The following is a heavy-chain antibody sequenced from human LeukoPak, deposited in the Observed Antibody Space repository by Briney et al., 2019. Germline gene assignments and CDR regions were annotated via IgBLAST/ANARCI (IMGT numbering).Heavy chain of an antibody. D-gene: IGHD6-13*01. CDR3: ARSWTRLAYFDY. Sequence: GGSLRLSCAASGFTFSSYWMSWVRQAPGRGLEWVANIKQGGSEKYYVDSVKGRFTISRDNAKNSLYLQMNSLRAEDTAVYYCARSWTRLAYFDYWGQGTLVTVSS. CDR2: IKQGGSEK. J-gene: IGHJ4*02. CDR1: GFTFSSYW. V-gene: IGHV3-7*01.